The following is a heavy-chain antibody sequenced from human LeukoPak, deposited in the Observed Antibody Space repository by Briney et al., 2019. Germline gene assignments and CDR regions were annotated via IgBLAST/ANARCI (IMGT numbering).Heavy chain of an antibody. Sequence: GRSLRLSCAASGFTFSSYGIHWVRQAPGKGLEWVAVVSYDGSEKYYADSVKGRLTISRDKSKNTLYLQMNSLRAEDTAVYYCARGYGGINPHDAFDIWGQGTMVTVSS. V-gene: IGHV3-30*03. D-gene: IGHD4-23*01. CDR3: ARGYGGINPHDAFDI. CDR2: VSYDGSEK. J-gene: IGHJ3*02. CDR1: GFTFSSYG.